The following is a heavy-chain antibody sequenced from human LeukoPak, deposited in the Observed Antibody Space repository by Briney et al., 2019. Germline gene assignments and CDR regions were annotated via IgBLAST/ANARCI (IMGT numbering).Heavy chain of an antibody. D-gene: IGHD6-25*01. V-gene: IGHV3-74*01. CDR3: AKERQKDYFDY. Sequence: GGSLRLSCAASGNYWMHWVRQVPGKGLVWVSHINSDGSWTSYADSVKGRFTISKDNAKNTVYLQMNSLRAEDTAVYYCAKERQKDYFDYWGQGTLVTVSS. J-gene: IGHJ4*02. CDR1: GNYW. CDR2: INSDGSWT.